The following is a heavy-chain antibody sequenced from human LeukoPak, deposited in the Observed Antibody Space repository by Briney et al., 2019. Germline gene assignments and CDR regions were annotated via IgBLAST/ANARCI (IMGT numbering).Heavy chain of an antibody. CDR3: ASLYGDCAVDY. CDR1: GFTFSSYW. Sequence: GGSLRLSCAASGFTFSSYWMSWVRQAPGKGLEWVANIKQDGSEKYYVDSVKGRFTISRDNAKNSLYLQMNSLRAEDTAVYYCASLYGDCAVDYWGQGTLVTVSS. CDR2: IKQDGSEK. V-gene: IGHV3-7*01. J-gene: IGHJ4*02. D-gene: IGHD4-17*01.